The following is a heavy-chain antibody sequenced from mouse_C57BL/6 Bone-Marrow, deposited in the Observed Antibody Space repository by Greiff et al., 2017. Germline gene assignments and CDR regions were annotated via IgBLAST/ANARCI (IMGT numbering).Heavy chain of an antibody. J-gene: IGHJ1*03. V-gene: IGHV5-9*01. D-gene: IGHD1-1*01. CDR3: SRQVTTVLATKYFDV. CDR1: GFTFSSYT. Sequence: DVHLVESGGGLVKPGGSLKLSCADSGFTFSSYTMSWVRQTPEKRLQWVAAISGGGGNTYYPDSVKGRFTISRDNDKNILYLQMSSLRSEDTALYYCSRQVTTVLATKYFDVWGTGTTVTVSS. CDR2: ISGGGGNT.